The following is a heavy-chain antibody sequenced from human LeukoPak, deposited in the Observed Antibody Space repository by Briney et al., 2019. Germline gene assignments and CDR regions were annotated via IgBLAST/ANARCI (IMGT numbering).Heavy chain of an antibody. CDR2: LHYSGST. V-gene: IGHV4-31*03. D-gene: IGHD3-22*01. Sequence: SETLSLTCSVSGGSFSSGGYYWSWIRQSPGKGLEWIGYLHYSGSTYYNPSLRSRLTFSVDTSKNQFSLDLSSVTAADRAVYYCARGLTRIVQNAFDIWGQGTMVTVSS. J-gene: IGHJ3*02. CDR3: ARGLTRIVQNAFDI. CDR1: GGSFSSGGYY.